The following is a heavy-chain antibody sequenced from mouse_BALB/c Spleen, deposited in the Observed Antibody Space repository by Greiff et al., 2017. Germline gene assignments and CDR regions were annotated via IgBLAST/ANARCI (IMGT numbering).Heavy chain of an antibody. Sequence: EVQGVESGGGLVKPGGSLKLSCAASGFTFSDYYMYWVRQTPEKRLEWVATISDGGSYTYYPDSVKGRFTISRDNAKNNLYLQMSSLKSEDTAMYYCARFITTEGFAYWGQGTLVTVSA. J-gene: IGHJ3*01. CDR1: GFTFSDYY. D-gene: IGHD1-1*01. CDR3: ARFITTEGFAY. V-gene: IGHV5-4*02. CDR2: ISDGGSYT.